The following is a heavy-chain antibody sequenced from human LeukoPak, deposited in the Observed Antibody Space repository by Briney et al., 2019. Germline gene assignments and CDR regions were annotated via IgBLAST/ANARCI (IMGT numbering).Heavy chain of an antibody. CDR1: GGSMSEANFY. D-gene: IGHD2-15*01. Sequence: SQTLSLTCTVSGGSMSEANFYWTWIRQPAGKRLEWIGRIYTSGGTTYNPSLKSRVTISVDTSKNQFSLKLSSVTAADTAVYYCARRGVVAATFFDYWGQGTLVTVSS. CDR3: ARRGVVAATFFDY. J-gene: IGHJ4*02. V-gene: IGHV4-61*02. CDR2: IYTSGGT.